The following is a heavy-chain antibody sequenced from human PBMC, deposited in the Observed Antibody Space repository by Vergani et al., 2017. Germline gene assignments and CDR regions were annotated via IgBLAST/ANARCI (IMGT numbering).Heavy chain of an antibody. Sequence: QVQLQQWGAGLLKPSETLSLTCAVYGGSFSGYYWSWIRQPPGKGLECIGEINHSGSTNYNPSLKSRVTISVDTSKNQFSLKLSSVTAADTAVYYCASPLGYCSSTSCADYWGQGTLVTVSS. J-gene: IGHJ4*02. CDR3: ASPLGYCSSTSCADY. CDR2: INHSGST. D-gene: IGHD2-2*01. V-gene: IGHV4-34*01. CDR1: GGSFSGYY.